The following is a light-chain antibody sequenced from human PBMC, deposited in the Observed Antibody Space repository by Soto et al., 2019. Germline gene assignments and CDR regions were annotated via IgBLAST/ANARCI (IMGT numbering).Light chain of an antibody. CDR2: GAS. Sequence: EIVMTQSPATLSVSPGERATLSCRASQSVSSNLAWYQQKPGQTPKLLIYGASTRATGIPATFSGSGSGTECTLTISSLQSEDFAVYYCQQYNVWPLTFGGGTKVEFK. J-gene: IGKJ4*01. V-gene: IGKV3-15*01. CDR1: QSVSSN. CDR3: QQYNVWPLT.